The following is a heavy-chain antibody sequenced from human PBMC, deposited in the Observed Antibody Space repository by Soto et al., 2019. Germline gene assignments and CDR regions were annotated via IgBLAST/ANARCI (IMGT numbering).Heavy chain of an antibody. CDR1: GFSFSDYE. J-gene: IGHJ6*02. V-gene: IGHV3-48*03. CDR2: ISFSGSTI. D-gene: IGHD3-10*01. CDR3: TRGAGFFYGVDV. Sequence: GGSLRLSCAASGFSFSDYEMNWVRQAPGKGLEWIAHISFSGSTIYYADSVKGRSSIFRDNSKNFPYLQMSGLRTDDSAVYYCTRGAGFFYGVDVWGQGTTVTVSS.